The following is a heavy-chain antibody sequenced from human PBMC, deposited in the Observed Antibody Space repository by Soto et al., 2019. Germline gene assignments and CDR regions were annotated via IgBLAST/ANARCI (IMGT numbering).Heavy chain of an antibody. CDR1: GFAFSSYW. V-gene: IGHV3-74*01. CDR3: ARERREYSSYHNCFDP. CDR2: INSDGSST. J-gene: IGHJ5*02. D-gene: IGHD6-6*01. Sequence: PGGSLRLSCAASGFAFSSYWMHWVRQAPGKGLVWVSRINSDGSSTSYADSVKGRFTISRDNAKNTLYLQMNSLRAEDTAVYYCARERREYSSYHNCFDPWGQGTLVTVSS.